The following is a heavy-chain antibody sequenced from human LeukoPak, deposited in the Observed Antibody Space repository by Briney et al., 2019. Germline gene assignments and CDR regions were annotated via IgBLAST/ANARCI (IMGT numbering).Heavy chain of an antibody. CDR3: ARGSTYNDILTGYQERAYFDY. J-gene: IGHJ4*02. D-gene: IGHD3-9*01. CDR1: GYTFTGYY. Sequence: ASVKVSCKASGYTFTGYYMHWVPQAPGQGLEWMGRINPNSGGTNYAQKFQGRVTMPRDTSNSTAYMELSRLRSDDTAVYYCARGSTYNDILTGYQERAYFDYWGQGTLVTVSS. V-gene: IGHV1-2*06. CDR2: INPNSGGT.